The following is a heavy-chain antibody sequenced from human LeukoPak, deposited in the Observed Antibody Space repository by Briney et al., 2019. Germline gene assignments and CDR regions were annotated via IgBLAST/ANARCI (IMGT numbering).Heavy chain of an antibody. D-gene: IGHD1-26*01. Sequence: GGSLRLSCAASGFTFSSYSMNWVRQAPGKGLEWVSFISSSSSTIYFADSVKGRFTISRDNAKNSLYLQMNSLRAEDTAVYYCARDRGGSYSAIDYWGQGTLVTVSS. J-gene: IGHJ4*02. CDR2: ISSSSSTI. CDR3: ARDRGGSYSAIDY. CDR1: GFTFSSYS. V-gene: IGHV3-48*04.